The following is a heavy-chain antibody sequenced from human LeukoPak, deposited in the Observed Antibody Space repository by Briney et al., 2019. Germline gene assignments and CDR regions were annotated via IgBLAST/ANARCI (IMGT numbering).Heavy chain of an antibody. V-gene: IGHV4-59*01. CDR1: GDSISGYY. Sequence: PSETLSLTCTVSGDSISGYYWNWIRQPPGKGLEWIGHVFYTGTTKHHPSLKSRIAISVDTSSNQFSLKLRSVTTADTAVYYCARGITVTTTSDHLDFWGQGILVTVPS. CDR3: ARGITVTTTSDHLDF. J-gene: IGHJ4*02. D-gene: IGHD4-17*01. CDR2: VFYTGTT.